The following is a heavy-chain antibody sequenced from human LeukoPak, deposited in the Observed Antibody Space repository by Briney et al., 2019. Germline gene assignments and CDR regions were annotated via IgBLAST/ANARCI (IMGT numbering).Heavy chain of an antibody. Sequence: SGTLSLTCAVYSRSFSGYYWNWIRQPPGKGLEWIGEINQSGSTNYNPSLKSRVTISVDTSNNQSSLKLSSVTAADTAVYYCARLPFYVWGSYRAFDYWGQGTLVTVSS. J-gene: IGHJ4*02. V-gene: IGHV4-34*01. CDR2: INQSGST. D-gene: IGHD3-16*02. CDR3: ARLPFYVWGSYRAFDY. CDR1: SRSFSGYY.